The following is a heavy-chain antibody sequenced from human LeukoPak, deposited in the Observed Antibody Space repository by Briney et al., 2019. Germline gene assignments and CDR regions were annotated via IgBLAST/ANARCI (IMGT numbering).Heavy chain of an antibody. CDR2: IYSGGST. CDR3: ARDRWFGELSYYYGMDV. D-gene: IGHD3-10*01. J-gene: IGHJ6*02. CDR1: GFTVSSNY. Sequence: GGSLRLSCAASGFTVSSNYMSWVRQAPGKGLEWVSVIYSGGSTYYADSVKGRFTISRDNSKNTLYLQMNSLRAEDTAVYYCARDRWFGELSYYYGMDVWGQGTTVTVSS. V-gene: IGHV3-66*01.